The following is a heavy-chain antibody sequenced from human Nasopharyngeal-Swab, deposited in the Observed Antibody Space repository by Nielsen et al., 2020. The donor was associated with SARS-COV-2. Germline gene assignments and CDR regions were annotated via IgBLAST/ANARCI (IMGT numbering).Heavy chain of an antibody. J-gene: IGHJ4*02. Sequence: GESLKISCAASGFTFSGYWMSWVRQAPGKGLEWVANIKQDGSETYYVDSVKGRFTISRDNAKNSLYLQMNSLRAEGTAVFYCVRLSIAAAGVDFWGQGTLVTVSS. V-gene: IGHV3-7*01. CDR1: GFTFSGYW. D-gene: IGHD6-13*01. CDR2: IKQDGSET. CDR3: VRLSIAAAGVDF.